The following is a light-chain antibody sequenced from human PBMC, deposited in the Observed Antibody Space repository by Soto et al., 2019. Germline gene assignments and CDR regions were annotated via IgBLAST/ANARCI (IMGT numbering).Light chain of an antibody. V-gene: IGLV1-44*01. Sequence: QSVLTQPPSASGTPGQRVTISCSGSSSNIGSNTVNWYKQLPGTAPKLLIYSNNQRPSGVPDRFSGSKSGTSASLAISGLQFEDEADYYCAAWDDSLNGSFYGFGTGTKGTVL. CDR1: SSNIGSNT. J-gene: IGLJ1*01. CDR2: SNN. CDR3: AAWDDSLNGSFYG.